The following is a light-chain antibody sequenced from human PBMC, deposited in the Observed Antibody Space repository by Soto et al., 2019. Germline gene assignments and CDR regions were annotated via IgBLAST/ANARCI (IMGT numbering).Light chain of an antibody. CDR1: QIISNY. J-gene: IGKJ3*01. Sequence: DGHVTQSPTSLSASVGDRVTITCRASQIISNYLNWYQQKPGKAPELLIYAASSLQSGVPSRFSGSGSGTDFTLTISSLQHEDFAPYYCQQSYTTPIHFGPG. CDR3: QQSYTTPIH. V-gene: IGKV1-39*01. CDR2: AAS.